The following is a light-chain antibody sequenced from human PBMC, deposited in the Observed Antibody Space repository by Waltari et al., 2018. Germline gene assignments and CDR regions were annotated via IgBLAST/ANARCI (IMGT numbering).Light chain of an antibody. CDR1: SSDIGAFDF. CDR2: DVN. V-gene: IGLV2-11*01. Sequence: QSALTQPRSVSGSPGQSVTISCTGTSSDIGAFDFVPWYQHYPGQAPKLMIYDVNKRPPGVPDRFSASKSGNTASLTISGLLNEDEADYYCCSYAGADTSVLFGGGTTVTVL. CDR3: CSYAGADTSVL. J-gene: IGLJ2*01.